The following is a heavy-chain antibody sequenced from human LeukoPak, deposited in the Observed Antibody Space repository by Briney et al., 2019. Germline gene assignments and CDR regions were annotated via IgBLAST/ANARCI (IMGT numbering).Heavy chain of an antibody. V-gene: IGHV4-59*08. J-gene: IGHJ4*02. CDR3: ARHYTSGWDLDY. Sequence: SETLSLTCTVSGGSITGYYWSWIRQPPGKGLEWIGYIFYSGSTCYNPSLKSRVTISVDTSKNQFSLKLTSVTAADTAVYYCARHYTSGWDLDYWGQGTLVTVSS. D-gene: IGHD6-19*01. CDR1: GGSITGYY. CDR2: IFYSGST.